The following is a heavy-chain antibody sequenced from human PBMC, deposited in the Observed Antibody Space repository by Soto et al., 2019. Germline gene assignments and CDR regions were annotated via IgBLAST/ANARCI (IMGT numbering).Heavy chain of an antibody. J-gene: IGHJ5*02. CDR2: ISSSSSYI. V-gene: IGHV3-21*01. CDR3: ASYSHYYDSSLPSP. CDR1: GFTFSSYS. D-gene: IGHD3-22*01. Sequence: PGGSLRLSCAASGFTFSSYSMNWVRQAPGKGLEWVSSISSSSSYIYYADSVKGRFTISRDNAKNSLYLQMNSLRAEDTAVYYCASYSHYYDSSLPSPWGQGTLVTVSS.